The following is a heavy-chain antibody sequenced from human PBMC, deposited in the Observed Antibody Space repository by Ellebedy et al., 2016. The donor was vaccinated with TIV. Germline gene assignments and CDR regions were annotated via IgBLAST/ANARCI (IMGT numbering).Heavy chain of an antibody. CDR3: ARVPTRDFDY. CDR2: ISAYNGNT. V-gene: IGHV1-18*01. J-gene: IGHJ4*02. D-gene: IGHD1-26*01. Sequence: ASVKVSXXASGGTFSSYAISWVRQAPGQGLEWMGWISAYNGNTNYAQKLQGRVTMTTDTSTSTAYMELRSLRSDDTAVYYCARVPTRDFDYWGQGTLVTVSS. CDR1: GGTFSSYA.